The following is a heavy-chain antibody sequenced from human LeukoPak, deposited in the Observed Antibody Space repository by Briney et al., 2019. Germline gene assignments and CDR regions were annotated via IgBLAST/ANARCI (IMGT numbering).Heavy chain of an antibody. J-gene: IGHJ6*03. V-gene: IGHV3-30*02. Sequence: GGSLRLPCAASGFSFSEYAMHWARQAPGKGLEWVALISYDGSDQYYADSVRGRFTISKDKSRSTLFLQMNSLRTEDTAVYFCAKERRGFYMDVWGSGTTVTVSS. CDR2: ISYDGSDQ. CDR1: GFSFSEYA. CDR3: AKERRGFYMDV.